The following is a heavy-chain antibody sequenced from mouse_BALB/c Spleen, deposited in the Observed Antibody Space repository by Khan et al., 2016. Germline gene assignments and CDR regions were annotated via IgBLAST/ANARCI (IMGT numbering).Heavy chain of an antibody. D-gene: IGHD1-1*01. CDR2: INPNNGGT. Sequence: VQLKESGPDLVKPGASVKISCKASGYSFTGYYMYWVKQSHEKSIEWIGRINPNNGGTSYNQKFKDMAILTVDKSSSTDSMELRSLTYEDSAVYYCLRDAMDYWGQGTSVPVSS. J-gene: IGHJ4*01. V-gene: IGHV1-26*01. CDR1: GYSFTGYY. CDR3: LRDAMDY.